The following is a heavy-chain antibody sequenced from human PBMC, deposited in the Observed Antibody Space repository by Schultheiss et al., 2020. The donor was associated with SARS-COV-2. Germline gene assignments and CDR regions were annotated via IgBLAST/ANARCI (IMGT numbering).Heavy chain of an antibody. J-gene: IGHJ5*02. Sequence: ASVKVSCKASGYTFTNFGISWVRQAPGQGLEWMGWVSAYNGNTHYVQNLQGRVTMTTDTSTNTAFMELRRMIADDTAVYYCARNYCTTTSCYFGWFDPWGQGALV. CDR2: VSAYNGNT. CDR3: ARNYCTTTSCYFGWFDP. V-gene: IGHV1-18*01. D-gene: IGHD2-2*01. CDR1: GYTFTNFG.